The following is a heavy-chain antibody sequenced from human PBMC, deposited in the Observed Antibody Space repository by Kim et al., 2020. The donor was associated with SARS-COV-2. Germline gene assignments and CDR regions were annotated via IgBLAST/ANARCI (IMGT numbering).Heavy chain of an antibody. D-gene: IGHD3-9*01. CDR2: MNPNSGNT. Sequence: ASVKVSCKASGYTFTSYDINWVRQATGQRLEWMGWMNPNSGNTGYAQKFQGRVTMTRNTSISTAYMELSSLRSEDTAVYYCARGPTKSYFDWLPPTVRFDPWGQGTLVTVSS. CDR1: GYTFTSYD. J-gene: IGHJ5*02. V-gene: IGHV1-8*01. CDR3: ARGPTKSYFDWLPPTVRFDP.